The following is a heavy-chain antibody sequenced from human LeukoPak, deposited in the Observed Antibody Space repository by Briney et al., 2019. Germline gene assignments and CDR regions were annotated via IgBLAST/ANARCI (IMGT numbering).Heavy chain of an antibody. Sequence: GGSLRLSCAASGFTVSSNYMSWVRQAPGKGLEWVSVIYSGGSTYYADSVKGRFTISRDNSKNTPYLQMNSLRAEDTAVYYCARGVSGYCSSTSCYDFGMDVWGQGTTVTVSS. CDR2: IYSGGST. J-gene: IGHJ6*02. CDR3: ARGVSGYCSSTSCYDFGMDV. V-gene: IGHV3-53*01. CDR1: GFTVSSNY. D-gene: IGHD2-2*01.